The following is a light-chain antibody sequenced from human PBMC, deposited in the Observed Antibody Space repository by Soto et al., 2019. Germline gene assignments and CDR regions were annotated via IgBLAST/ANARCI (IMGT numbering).Light chain of an antibody. Sequence: QSALTQPPSVSAAPGQKVTISCSGSSSNIGNNYVSWYQQLPGTAPKLLIYDNKKRPSGIPDRFSGSKSGTSATLGITGLQTGDEADYYCGTWDSSLSAVVFGGGTQLTVL. CDR2: DNK. V-gene: IGLV1-51*01. CDR3: GTWDSSLSAVV. CDR1: SSNIGNNY. J-gene: IGLJ2*01.